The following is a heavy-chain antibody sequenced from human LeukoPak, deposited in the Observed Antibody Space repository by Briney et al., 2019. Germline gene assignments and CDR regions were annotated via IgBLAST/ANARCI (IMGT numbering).Heavy chain of an antibody. Sequence: GGSLRLSCAASGFTFSSYWMHWVRQAPGKGLVWVSRINSDGSSISYADSVKGRFTISRDNAKNTLYLQMNSLRAEDTAVYYCASQRWLQSSFDYWGQGTLITVSS. D-gene: IGHD5-24*01. CDR2: INSDGSSI. CDR1: GFTFSSYW. CDR3: ASQRWLQSSFDY. J-gene: IGHJ4*02. V-gene: IGHV3-74*01.